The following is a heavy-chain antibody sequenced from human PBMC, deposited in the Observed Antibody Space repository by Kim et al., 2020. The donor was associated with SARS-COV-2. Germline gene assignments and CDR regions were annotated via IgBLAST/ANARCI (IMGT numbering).Heavy chain of an antibody. CDR1: GYTFTSYG. J-gene: IGHJ4*02. Sequence: ASVKVSCKASGYTFTSYGISWVRQAPGQGLEWMGWISAYNGNTNYAQKLQGRVTMTTDTSTSTAYMELRSLRSDDTAVYYCARKGYWYDSSGSDFDYWGQGTLVTVSS. V-gene: IGHV1-18*01. CDR2: ISAYNGNT. D-gene: IGHD3-22*01. CDR3: ARKGYWYDSSGSDFDY.